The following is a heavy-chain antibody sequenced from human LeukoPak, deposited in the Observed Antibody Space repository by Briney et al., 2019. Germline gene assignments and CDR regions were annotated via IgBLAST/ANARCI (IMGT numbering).Heavy chain of an antibody. CDR2: IIPIFGSA. V-gene: IGHV1-69*13. D-gene: IGHD5-18*01. CDR1: GGTFSSYA. Sequence: ASVKVSCKASGGTFSSYAISWVRQAPGQGLEWMGGIIPIFGSANYAQKFQGRVTITADESTSTAYMELSSLRSEDTAVYYCARGGYSYGYLNHNWFDPWGQGTLVTVSS. CDR3: ARGGYSYGYLNHNWFDP. J-gene: IGHJ5*02.